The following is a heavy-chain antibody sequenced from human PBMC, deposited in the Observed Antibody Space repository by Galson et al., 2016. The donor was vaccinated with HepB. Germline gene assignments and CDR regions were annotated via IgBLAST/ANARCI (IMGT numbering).Heavy chain of an antibody. V-gene: IGHV1-46*01. CDR3: ARGDTQILDV. J-gene: IGHJ3*01. CDR2: INPGDGTT. Sequence: SVKVSCKASGYIFTDYYIHWVRHAPGQGPEWMGIINPGDGTTKYAQKFQGRVTMSRDTSTNMLYMELRSLKCDDTAMYYCARGDTQILDVWGQGTMVAVSS. CDR1: GYIFTDYY.